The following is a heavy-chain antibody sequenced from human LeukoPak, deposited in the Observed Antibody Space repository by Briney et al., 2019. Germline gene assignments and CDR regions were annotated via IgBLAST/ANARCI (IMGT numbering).Heavy chain of an antibody. CDR2: TYFRSKWYY. J-gene: IGHJ4*02. CDR1: GDSVSSDSAA. Sequence: SQTLSLTCAISGDSVSSDSAAWNWIRQSPSRGLEWLARTYFRSKWYYGYALAVKGRITINPDTSKNQFSLRLNSVTPEDTAVYFCARDPVGGSTIFDSWGQGTLVTVSS. CDR3: ARDPVGGSTIFDS. V-gene: IGHV6-1*01. D-gene: IGHD1-26*01.